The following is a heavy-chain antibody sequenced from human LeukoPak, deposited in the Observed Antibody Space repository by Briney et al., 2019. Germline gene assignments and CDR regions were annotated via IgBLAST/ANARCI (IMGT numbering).Heavy chain of an antibody. D-gene: IGHD2-15*01. Sequence: SETLSLTCTVSGGSISSYYWDWIRQPPGKGLEWIGYIYYSGSTNFNPYLKSRVTISVDTSKNHFPLRLSSVPAADTAVYYCAREREYCSGGSCRRWFDPWGQGTLVTVSS. CDR3: AREREYCSGGSCRRWFDP. CDR2: IYYSGST. J-gene: IGHJ5*02. V-gene: IGHV4-59*01. CDR1: GGSISSYY.